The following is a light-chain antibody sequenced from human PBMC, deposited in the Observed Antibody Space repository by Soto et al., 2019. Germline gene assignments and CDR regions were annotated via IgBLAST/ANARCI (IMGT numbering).Light chain of an antibody. Sequence: DVEMTQSPSTLSASVGDRVTITCRASQSIGTWFAWYQHKPGGSPRLLISDVSKLESGVPSRFSGSGSGPDFTLTIRMLKPEDFGYYYRQHYDRSLTFGEGTKVDIK. CDR2: DVS. V-gene: IGKV1-5*01. CDR1: QSIGTW. CDR3: QHYDRSLT. J-gene: IGKJ1*01.